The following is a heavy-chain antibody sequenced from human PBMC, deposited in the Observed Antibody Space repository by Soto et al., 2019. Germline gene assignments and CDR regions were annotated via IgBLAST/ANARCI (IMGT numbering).Heavy chain of an antibody. CDR1: GGSFSGYY. J-gene: IGHJ4*02. V-gene: IGHV4-34*01. CDR2: INHSGST. Sequence: QVQLQQWGAGLLKPSETLSLTCAVYGGSFSGYYWSWIRQPPGKGLEWIGEINHSGSTNYNPSLKSRVTISVDTSKNQFSLKLSSVTAADTAVYYGASYCSSTSCHSDYWGQGTLVTVSS. CDR3: ASYCSSTSCHSDY. D-gene: IGHD2-2*01.